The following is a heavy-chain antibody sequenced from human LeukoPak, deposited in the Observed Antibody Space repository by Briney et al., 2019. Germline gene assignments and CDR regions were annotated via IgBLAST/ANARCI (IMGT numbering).Heavy chain of an antibody. CDR2: IYYSGST. J-gene: IGHJ6*04. Sequence: SETLSLTCTVSGGSISSGGYYWSWIRQHPGKGLEWIGYIYYSGSTYFNPSLKSRVTISVDTSKNQFSLKLSSVTAADTAVYYCTSSTTCYTCGLDVWGKGTTVTVSS. CDR1: GGSISSGGYY. D-gene: IGHD2-2*02. CDR3: TSSTTCYTCGLDV. V-gene: IGHV4-31*03.